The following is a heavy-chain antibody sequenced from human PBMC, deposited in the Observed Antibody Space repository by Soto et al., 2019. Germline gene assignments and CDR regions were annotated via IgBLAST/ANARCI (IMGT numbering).Heavy chain of an antibody. V-gene: IGHV3-33*01. CDR2: IWYDGSNK. J-gene: IGHJ6*03. CDR1: GFTFSSYG. CDR3: ARGGVIIILPYFYYYMDV. Sequence: GGSLRLSCAASGFTFSSYGMHWVRQAPGKGLEWVAVIWYDGSNKYYADSVKGRFTISSDNSKNTLYLQMNSLRAEDTAVYYCARGGVIIILPYFYYYMDVWGKGTTVTVSS. D-gene: IGHD3-10*01.